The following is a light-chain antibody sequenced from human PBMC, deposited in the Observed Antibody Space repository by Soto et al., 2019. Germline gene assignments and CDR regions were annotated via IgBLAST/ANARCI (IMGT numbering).Light chain of an antibody. CDR2: GAS. J-gene: IGKJ2*01. Sequence: EIVLTQSPGTLSLSPGERATLSCRASQSVSSNYLAWYQQKSGQAPRLLIYGASSRSTGFPDRFSGSESGTGFTLTNSTLEPDDLAVYYCQQYGNSPYAFGQGTELE. CDR3: QQYGNSPYA. V-gene: IGKV3-20*01. CDR1: QSVSSNY.